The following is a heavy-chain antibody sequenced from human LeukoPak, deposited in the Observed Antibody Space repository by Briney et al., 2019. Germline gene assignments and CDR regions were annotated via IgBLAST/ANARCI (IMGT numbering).Heavy chain of an antibody. Sequence: SETLSLTRPASGGSPSSYKACWIRQPPGKGLEWVKCVYLGGRTNYNSSLKSRVTISVDTSKNQFSLQLRSATAAATAVYCPAAGTSIAAPTKYYYYSSAMDVWGHGTTLPVSS. V-gene: IGHV4-59*08. CDR3: AAGTSIAAPTKYYYYSSAMDV. J-gene: IGHJ6*02. D-gene: IGHD6-6*01. CDR2: VYLGGRT. CDR1: GGSPSSYK.